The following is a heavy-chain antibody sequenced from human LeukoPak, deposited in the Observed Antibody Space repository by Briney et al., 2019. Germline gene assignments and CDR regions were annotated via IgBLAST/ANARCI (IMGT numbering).Heavy chain of an antibody. J-gene: IGHJ6*02. D-gene: IGHD4-17*01. CDR3: AKNGDYGYAMDV. Sequence: GASVKVSCKASGYTFTDYYMHWVRQAPGQGLEWVGSFNPYSGASKYAQKLQGRVTMTGDTSISTAYLQLGRAIGDDTAVYYCAKNGDYGYAMDVWGQGTTVTVSS. CDR1: GYTFTDYY. V-gene: IGHV1-2*02. CDR2: FNPYSGAS.